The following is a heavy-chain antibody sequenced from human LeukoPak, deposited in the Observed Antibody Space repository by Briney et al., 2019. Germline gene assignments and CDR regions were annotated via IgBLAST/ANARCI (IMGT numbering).Heavy chain of an antibody. D-gene: IGHD3-22*01. CDR3: ARGRRTYYGSSGYRGNDY. CDR2: INPNSGGT. Sequence: ASVKVSCKASGYTFTGYYMHWVRQAPGQGLEWLGRINPNSGGTNYAQKFQGRVTMTRDTSISTAYMELSRLRSDDTAVYYCARGRRTYYGSSGYRGNDYWGQGTLVTVSS. V-gene: IGHV1-2*06. CDR1: GYTFTGYY. J-gene: IGHJ4*02.